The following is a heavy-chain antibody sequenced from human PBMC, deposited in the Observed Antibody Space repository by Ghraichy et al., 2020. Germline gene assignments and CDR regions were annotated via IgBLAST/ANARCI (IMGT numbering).Heavy chain of an antibody. V-gene: IGHV3-21*01. Sequence: GGSLRLSCAASGFTFSSYSMNWVRQAPGKRLEWVSSISSSSSYIYYADSVKGRFTISRDNAKNSLYLQMNSLRAEDTAVYYCARVASGAFDIWGQGTMVTVSS. CDR1: GFTFSSYS. CDR3: ARVASGAFDI. CDR2: ISSSSSYI. J-gene: IGHJ3*02. D-gene: IGHD3-10*01.